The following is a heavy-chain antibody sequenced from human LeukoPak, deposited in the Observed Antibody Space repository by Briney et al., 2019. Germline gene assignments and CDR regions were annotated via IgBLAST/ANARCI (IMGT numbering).Heavy chain of an antibody. CDR3: ASWGEGALDN. V-gene: IGHV3-48*01. Sequence: PGGSLRLSCEASVFTFSSYSMKWVRQAPGKGLEWISYISTSTTTIYYANSVKGRYTISRDNAKKSLYLQMNSLRVEDKGVYYCASWGEGALDNWGQGTLVTVSS. D-gene: IGHD1-26*01. CDR2: ISTSTTTI. J-gene: IGHJ4*02. CDR1: VFTFSSYS.